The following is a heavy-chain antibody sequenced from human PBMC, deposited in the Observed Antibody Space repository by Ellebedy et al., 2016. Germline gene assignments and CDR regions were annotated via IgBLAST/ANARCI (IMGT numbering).Heavy chain of an antibody. CDR3: VKGYDNSGYHGYFDC. D-gene: IGHD3-22*01. J-gene: IGHJ4*02. CDR2: IHSNGGNT. CDR1: GFTFSKYA. V-gene: IGHV3-64D*06. Sequence: GESLKISCSASGFTFSKYAMHWVRQAPGKGLEYVSAIHSNGGNTYYADSVKGRFTISRDNSENTLFLQMSSLTAEDTAVYYCVKGYDNSGYHGYFDCWGQGTLVTVSS.